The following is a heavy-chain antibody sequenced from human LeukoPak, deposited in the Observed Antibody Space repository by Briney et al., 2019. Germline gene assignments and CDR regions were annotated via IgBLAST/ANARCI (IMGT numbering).Heavy chain of an antibody. J-gene: IGHJ4*02. V-gene: IGHV3-11*04. CDR1: GFTFSDFY. D-gene: IGHD1-7*01. Sequence: GGSLRLSCAASGFTFSDFYMGWIRQAPGKGLEWISYISSRGSAIYYADSVKGRFTISRDNAKNSLYLQMNSLRVEDTAVYYCARDLRLGTSYEFDYWGQGTLVTVSS. CDR2: ISSRGSAI. CDR3: ARDLRLGTSYEFDY.